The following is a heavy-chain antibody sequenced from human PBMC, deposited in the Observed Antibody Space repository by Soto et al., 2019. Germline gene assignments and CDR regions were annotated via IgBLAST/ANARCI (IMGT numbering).Heavy chain of an antibody. Sequence: SVNVSCKAAGGTFSIYAISWVRQAPRQGLEWMGGIIPIFGTANYAQKFQGRVTITADESTSTAYMELSSLRSEDTAVYYCARGHWHYYDSSGYDQGFDPWGQGTLVTVSS. V-gene: IGHV1-69*13. CDR2: IIPIFGTA. J-gene: IGHJ5*02. D-gene: IGHD3-22*01. CDR3: ARGHWHYYDSSGYDQGFDP. CDR1: GGTFSIYA.